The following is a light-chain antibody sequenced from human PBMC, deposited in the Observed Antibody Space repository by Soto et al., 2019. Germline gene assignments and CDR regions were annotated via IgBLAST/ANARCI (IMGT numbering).Light chain of an antibody. V-gene: IGLV2-14*03. CDR2: DVN. CDR3: SLYTSSNTLYV. J-gene: IGLJ1*01. CDR1: SSDVGGYNY. Sequence: QSVLTQPASVSGSPGQSITISCTGTSSDVGGYNYVSWYQHHPGKAHKLMIYDVNNRPSGVSDRFSGSKSGNTASLTISGLQAEDEADYYCSLYTSSNTLYVFGTGTKVTVL.